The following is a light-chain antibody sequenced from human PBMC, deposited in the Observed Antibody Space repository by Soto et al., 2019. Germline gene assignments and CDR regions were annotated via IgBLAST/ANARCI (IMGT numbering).Light chain of an antibody. CDR2: TDN. V-gene: IGLV1-44*01. J-gene: IGLJ1*01. Sequence: QSVLTQPPSTSGTPGQRVTISCSGSRSNIGSNTVNWYQQLPGTAPKLLIYTDNQRPSGVPDRFSGSKSGTSASLAISGLQSEDEADYYCAAWDDSLNGFYVFGPGTKVTVL. CDR1: RSNIGSNT. CDR3: AAWDDSLNGFYV.